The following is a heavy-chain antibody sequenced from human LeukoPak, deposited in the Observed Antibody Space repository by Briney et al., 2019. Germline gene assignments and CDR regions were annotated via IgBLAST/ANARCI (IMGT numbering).Heavy chain of an antibody. V-gene: IGHV3-23*01. J-gene: IGHJ4*02. CDR3: AKETYSGSWYFDY. CDR1: GFTFSSYA. CDR2: ITDNGTGT. Sequence: GGSLRLSCAASGFTFSSYALSWVRQAPGKGLEWVSGITDNGTGTYYADSVKGRFTISRDNSKNTVYLQMSSLRAEDTAVYYCAKETYSGSWYFDYWGQGTLVTVSS. D-gene: IGHD1-26*01.